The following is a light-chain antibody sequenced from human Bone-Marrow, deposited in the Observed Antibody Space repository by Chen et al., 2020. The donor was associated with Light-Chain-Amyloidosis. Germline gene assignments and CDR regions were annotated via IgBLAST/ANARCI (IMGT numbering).Light chain of an antibody. J-gene: IGLJ2*01. CDR3: QSDDSSLGGVV. V-gene: IGLV1-40*01. CDR2: ANS. CDR1: SSNIGAGYD. Sequence: QSVLTQPPSVSGAPGQRVTISCTGSSSNIGAGYDVHWYQQLPGTAPKLLIYANSNRASGVPDRCSGSKSGTSASLAISGLQAEDEADYCCQSDDSSLGGVVFGGGTKVTVL.